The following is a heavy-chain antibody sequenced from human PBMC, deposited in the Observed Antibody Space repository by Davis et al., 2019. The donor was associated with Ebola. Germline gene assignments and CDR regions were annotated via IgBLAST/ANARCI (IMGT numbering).Heavy chain of an antibody. J-gene: IGHJ5*02. CDR1: GGSISSSSYY. CDR2: INHSGST. CDR3: AGDILP. V-gene: IGHV4-39*01. Sequence: MPGGSLRLSCTVSGGSISSSSYYWSWIRQPPGKGLEWIGEINHSGSTYYNPSLKSRVTISVDTSKNQFSLKLSSVTAADTAVYYCAGDILPWGQGTLVTVSS. D-gene: IGHD3-9*01.